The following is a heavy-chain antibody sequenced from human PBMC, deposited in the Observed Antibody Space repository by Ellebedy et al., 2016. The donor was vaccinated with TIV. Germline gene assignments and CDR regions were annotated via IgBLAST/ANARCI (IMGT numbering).Heavy chain of an antibody. J-gene: IGHJ6*02. D-gene: IGHD6-13*01. Sequence: GESLKISCAASGFTLSSYAMNWVRQAPGKGLEWVADITSGGASIYYADSVKGRFTVSRDNSRTTLYLQMNSPRADDTAVYYCAKSAGVAAAYCMDVWGQGTTVTVSS. CDR2: ITSGGASI. CDR3: AKSAGVAAAYCMDV. V-gene: IGHV3-23*01. CDR1: GFTLSSYA.